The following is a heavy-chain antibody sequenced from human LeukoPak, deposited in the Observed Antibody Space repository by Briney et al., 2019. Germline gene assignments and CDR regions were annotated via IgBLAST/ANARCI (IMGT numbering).Heavy chain of an antibody. D-gene: IGHD6-19*01. CDR1: GVSVSNHY. J-gene: IGHJ4*02. CDR2: IYYSGGT. Sequence: SETLSLTCSVSGVSVSNHYWSWIRQPPGKGLEWIGWIYYSGGTYFNPSLGSRVTSLADTSRNHLSLNLTSLTAADTAVYYCARHSSGCHFDTWGQGALVTVSS. V-gene: IGHV4-59*02. CDR3: ARHSSGCHFDT.